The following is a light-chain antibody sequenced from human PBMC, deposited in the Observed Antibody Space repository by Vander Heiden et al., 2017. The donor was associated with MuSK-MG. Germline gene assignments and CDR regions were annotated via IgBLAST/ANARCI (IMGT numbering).Light chain of an antibody. CDR2: AAS. CDR3: QQLNGYPPT. CDR1: PGISSS. Sequence: DIQLTQSPSLLSESVGDRVTITCRASPGISSSSAWYQLNPGEAPKLLISAASTLQSGVPSRFSGSGSGTEFTLTISSLQPEDFATYFCQQLNGYPPTFGQGTKLEIK. V-gene: IGKV1-9*01. J-gene: IGKJ2*01.